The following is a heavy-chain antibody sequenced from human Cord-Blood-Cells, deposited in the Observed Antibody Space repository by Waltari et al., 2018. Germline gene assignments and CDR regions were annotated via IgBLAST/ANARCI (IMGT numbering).Heavy chain of an antibody. CDR2: INHSGST. CDR1: GGSFSGYY. V-gene: IGHV4-34*01. Sequence: QVQLQQWGAGLLKPSATLSLTCAVYGGSFSGYYWSWIRQPPGKGLEWIGEINHSGSTNYNPSLKSRVTISVDTSKNQFSLKLSSVTAADTAVYYCARGENTGNDYWGQGTLVTVSS. D-gene: IGHD3-10*01. CDR3: ARGENTGNDY. J-gene: IGHJ4*02.